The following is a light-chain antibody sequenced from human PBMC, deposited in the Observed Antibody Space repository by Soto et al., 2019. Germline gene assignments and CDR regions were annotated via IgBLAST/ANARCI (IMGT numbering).Light chain of an antibody. Sequence: QSAVTQPACVSGSPGQSITISCTGTSSDVDTYKYVSWYQQHPGKAPKLMIYEVSYRPSGVSDRFSGSKSGNTASLTISGLQAEDEADYYCCSYAGSTTRVQFGGGTKVTVL. V-gene: IGLV2-14*01. CDR3: CSYAGSTTRVQ. CDR2: EVS. CDR1: SSDVDTYKY. J-gene: IGLJ2*01.